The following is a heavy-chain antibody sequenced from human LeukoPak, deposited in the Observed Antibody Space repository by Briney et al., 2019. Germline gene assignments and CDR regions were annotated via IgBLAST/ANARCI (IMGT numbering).Heavy chain of an antibody. CDR1: GYTFTGYY. Sequence: ASVKVSCKASGYTFTGYYMHWVRQAPGQGLEWMGRINPNSGGTNYAQKFQGRVTMTRDTSISTAYMELSRLRSDDTAVYYCARANHPYYDSSGYFLWGRGTLVTVSS. D-gene: IGHD3-22*01. CDR3: ARANHPYYDSSGYFL. J-gene: IGHJ4*02. CDR2: INPNSGGT. V-gene: IGHV1-2*06.